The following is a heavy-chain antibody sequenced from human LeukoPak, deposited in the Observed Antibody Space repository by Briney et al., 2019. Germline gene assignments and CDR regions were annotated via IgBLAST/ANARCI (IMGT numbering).Heavy chain of an antibody. CDR2: ISGSGGST. V-gene: IGHV3-23*01. CDR3: AKDPIRHDTAMPLDI. CDR1: GFTFSSYA. D-gene: IGHD5-18*01. Sequence: GWSLRLSCAASGFTFSSYAMSWVRQAPGKGLEWVSAISGSGGSTYYADSVKGRFTISRDNSKNTLYLQMNSLRAEDTAVYYCAKDPIRHDTAMPLDIWGQGTLVTVSS. J-gene: IGHJ4*02.